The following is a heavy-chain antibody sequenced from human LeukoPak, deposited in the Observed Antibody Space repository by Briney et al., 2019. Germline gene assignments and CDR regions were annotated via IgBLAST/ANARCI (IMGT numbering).Heavy chain of an antibody. CDR2: IKKDGSEK. Sequence: GGSLRLSCAASGFTFSSYWMSCVRHAPGKGLEWVANIKKDGSEKYYVDSVKGRFTISRDNAKNSLYLQMNSLRAEDTAVYYCARHHLYQEINFDYWGQGTLVTVSS. D-gene: IGHD2-2*01. CDR3: ARHHLYQEINFDY. V-gene: IGHV3-7*01. CDR1: GFTFSSYW. J-gene: IGHJ4*02.